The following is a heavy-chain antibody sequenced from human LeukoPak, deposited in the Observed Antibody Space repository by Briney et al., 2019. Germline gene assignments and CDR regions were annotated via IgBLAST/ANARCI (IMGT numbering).Heavy chain of an antibody. CDR1: GDSVSSNSAA. V-gene: IGHV6-1*01. CDR2: TYYRSKWYN. J-gene: IGHJ5*02. D-gene: IGHD1-7*01. Sequence: SQTLSLTCAISGDSVSSNSAAWNWIRQSPSRGLEWLGRTYYRSKWYNDYAVSVKSRITINADTSKNQFSLQLNSVTPEDAAVYYCAREGFITRWNSCFDPWGQGTLVTVSS. CDR3: AREGFITRWNSCFDP.